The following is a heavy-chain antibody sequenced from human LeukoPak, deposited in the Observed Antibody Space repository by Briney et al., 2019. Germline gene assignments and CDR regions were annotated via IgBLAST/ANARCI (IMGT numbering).Heavy chain of an antibody. D-gene: IGHD3-3*01. Sequence: GGSLRLSCVASGFTFTTYAMSWVRQAPGKGLEWVSGISDSSGNTYYADSVKGRFTISRDNSRNTLYLHMNSLRAEDTALYYCAKGVHKLNYDFWSGYYPPIYFDYWGQGTLVTVSS. CDR3: AKGVHKLNYDFWSGYYPPIYFDY. V-gene: IGHV3-23*01. J-gene: IGHJ4*02. CDR2: ISDSSGNT. CDR1: GFTFTTYA.